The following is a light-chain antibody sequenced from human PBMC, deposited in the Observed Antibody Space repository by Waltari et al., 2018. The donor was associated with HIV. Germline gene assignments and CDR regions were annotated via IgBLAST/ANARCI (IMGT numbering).Light chain of an antibody. CDR3: QSYDISLSVI. V-gene: IGLV1-40*01. CDR1: SYNIGAGYD. CDR2: TTN. Sequence: QSVLTQPPSVSGAPGQRVTLSCTGSSYNIGAGYDVPWSQRLPDAAPKLLIYTTNIRPSGVPDRFSGSRSGTSASLAITGLQADDEGDYYCQSYDISLSVIFGGGTKLTVL. J-gene: IGLJ2*01.